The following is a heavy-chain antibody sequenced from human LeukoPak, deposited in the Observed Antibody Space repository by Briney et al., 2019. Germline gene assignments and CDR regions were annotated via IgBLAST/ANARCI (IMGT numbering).Heavy chain of an antibody. J-gene: IGHJ4*02. CDR2: INPNSGGT. Sequence: ASVKVSCKASGYTFTGYYMHWVRQAPGQGLEWMGWINPNSGGTNYSQKFQGRVTITRDTSASTAYMELSSLRSEDTAVYYCARVGYFDWLFFDYWGQGTLVTVSS. CDR1: GYTFTGYY. V-gene: IGHV1-2*02. CDR3: ARVGYFDWLFFDY. D-gene: IGHD3-9*01.